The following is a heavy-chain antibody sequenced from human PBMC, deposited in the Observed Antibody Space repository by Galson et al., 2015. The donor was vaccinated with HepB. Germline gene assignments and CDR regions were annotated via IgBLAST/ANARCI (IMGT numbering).Heavy chain of an antibody. J-gene: IGHJ4*02. CDR3: AIDKHVDIVATITGDY. CDR2: INPNSGGT. CDR1: GYTFIGYY. Sequence: SVKVSCKASGYTFIGYYMHWVRQAPGQGLEWMGWINPNSGGTNYAQKFQGRVTMTRDTSISTAYMELSRLRPDDTAVYYCAIDKHVDIVATITGDYWGQGTLVTVSS. D-gene: IGHD5-12*01. V-gene: IGHV1-2*02.